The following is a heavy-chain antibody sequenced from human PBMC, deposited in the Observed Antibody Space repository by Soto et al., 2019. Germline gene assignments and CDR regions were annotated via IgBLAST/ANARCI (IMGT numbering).Heavy chain of an antibody. CDR2: IKQDGSEK. CDR1: GFTFSTYW. D-gene: IGHD3-3*01. Sequence: HPGGSLRLSCAASGFTFSTYWMSWVRQAPGKGLEGVANIKQDGSEKYDVDSVKGRLTISRDNAENSLYLQMNSLRAEDMAVYYCGKDLDWDLWRGPPVYGMDVWGQGTTVTVSS. CDR3: GKDLDWDLWRGPPVYGMDV. V-gene: IGHV3-7*01. J-gene: IGHJ6*02.